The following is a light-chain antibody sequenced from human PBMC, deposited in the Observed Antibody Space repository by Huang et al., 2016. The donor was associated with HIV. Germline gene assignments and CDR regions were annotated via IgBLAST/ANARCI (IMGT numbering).Light chain of an antibody. Sequence: ERVMTQSPATLAVSPGERATLSCRASQSVSNNLAWYQQKPGQAPSLLFYDAASRATGVPARFSASGSGTEFTLTISSLQSEDFAIYYCQQFNNWPPSFGGGTKVEIK. CDR1: QSVSNN. CDR2: DAA. CDR3: QQFNNWPPS. J-gene: IGKJ4*01. V-gene: IGKV3-15*01.